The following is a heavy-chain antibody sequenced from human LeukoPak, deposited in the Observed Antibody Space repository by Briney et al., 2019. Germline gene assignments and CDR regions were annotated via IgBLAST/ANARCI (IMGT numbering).Heavy chain of an antibody. J-gene: IGHJ6*04. D-gene: IGHD3-10*02. CDR3: AELGITMIGGV. V-gene: IGHV3-21*01. CDR1: GFTFNTYT. Sequence: SGGSLRLSCAASGFTFNTYTMNWVRQAPGKGLEWVSSISSGSGYIYYADSVKGRFTISRDNAKNSLYLQMNSLRAEDTAVYYCAELGITMIGGVWGKGTTVTISS. CDR2: ISSGSGYI.